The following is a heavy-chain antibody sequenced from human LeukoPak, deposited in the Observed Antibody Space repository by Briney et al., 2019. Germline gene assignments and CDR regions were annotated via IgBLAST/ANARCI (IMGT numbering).Heavy chain of an antibody. CDR3: TRDQTPYY. CDR2: IRSNLYGGTP. V-gene: IGHV3-49*04. J-gene: IGHJ4*02. Sequence: GGSLRLSCTASGFTFGDYAMTWVRQGPGKGLEWVGFIRSNLYGGTPEYAASVKGRFTISRDDSNSIAYLEMDSLKTDDTAVYYCTRDQTPYYWGQGTLVTVSS. CDR1: GFTFGDYA.